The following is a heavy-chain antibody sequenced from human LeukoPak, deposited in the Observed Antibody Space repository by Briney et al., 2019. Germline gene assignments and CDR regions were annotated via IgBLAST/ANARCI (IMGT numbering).Heavy chain of an antibody. CDR2: IYDSGST. Sequence: SETLSLTCTVSGGSIRSSYYYWGWIRQPPGKGLEWIGSIYDSGSTYYNPSLKSRVTISVDRSKNQFSLKLSSVTAADTAVYYCAGGYSYGFWFDPWGQGTLVTVSS. CDR1: GGSIRSSYYY. V-gene: IGHV4-39*07. CDR3: AGGYSYGFWFDP. D-gene: IGHD5-18*01. J-gene: IGHJ5*02.